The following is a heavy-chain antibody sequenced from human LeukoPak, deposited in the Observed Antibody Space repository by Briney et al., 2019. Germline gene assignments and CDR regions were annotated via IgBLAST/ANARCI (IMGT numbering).Heavy chain of an antibody. CDR3: AKDVLRWAFDY. J-gene: IGHJ4*02. CDR2: FGGTGDI. Sequence: PGGSLRLSCAASGFTFSTTAMAWVRRAPGKGLELVSGFGGTGDIHYAGSVRGRFTISRDNSKGILYLQMDSLRAEDTAVYYCAKDVLRWAFDYWGQGTLVTVSS. D-gene: IGHD3-16*01. V-gene: IGHV3-23*01. CDR1: GFTFSTTA.